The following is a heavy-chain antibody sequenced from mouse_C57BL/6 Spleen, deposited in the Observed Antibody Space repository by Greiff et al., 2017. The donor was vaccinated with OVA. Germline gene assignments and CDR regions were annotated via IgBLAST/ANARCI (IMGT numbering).Heavy chain of an antibody. J-gene: IGHJ4*01. CDR1: GYTFTSYW. CDR3: ASNYVGEYYDAMDY. D-gene: IGHD2-1*01. CDR2: IHPNSGST. V-gene: IGHV1-64*01. Sequence: QVQLQQSGAELVKPGASVKLSCKASGYTFTSYWMHWVKQRPGQGLEWIGMIHPNSGSTNYNEKFKSKATLTVDKSSSTAYMQLSSLTSEDSAVYYCASNYVGEYYDAMDYWGQGTSVTVSS.